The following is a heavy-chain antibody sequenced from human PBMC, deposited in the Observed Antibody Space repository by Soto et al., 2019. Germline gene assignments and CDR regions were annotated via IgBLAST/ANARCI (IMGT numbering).Heavy chain of an antibody. V-gene: IGHV3-30-3*01. J-gene: IGHJ4*02. D-gene: IGHD6-13*01. CDR1: GFTFSSYA. CDR3: ASNGSAAGIEY. CDR2: ISYDGSNK. Sequence: VQLVESGGGVVQPGRSLRLSCAASGFTFSSYAMHWVRQAPGKGLEWVAVISYDGSNKYYADSVKGRFTISRDNSKNTLYLQMNSLRAEDTAVYYCASNGSAAGIEYWGQGTLVTVSS.